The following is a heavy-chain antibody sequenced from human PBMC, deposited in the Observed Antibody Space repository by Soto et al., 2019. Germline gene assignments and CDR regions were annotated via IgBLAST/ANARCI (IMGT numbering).Heavy chain of an antibody. CDR2: IFSGGST. CDR1: GFTVSSNF. J-gene: IGHJ4*02. V-gene: IGHV3-66*01. CDR3: ARDRSYYETSGPDY. D-gene: IGHD3-22*01. Sequence: GGSLRLSCAASGFTVSSNFMSWARQAPGKGLEWVSVIFSGGSTYYADSVKGRFAISRDNSKNTVYLQMNSLRAEDTAVYFCARDRSYYETSGPDYWGQGTLVTLSS.